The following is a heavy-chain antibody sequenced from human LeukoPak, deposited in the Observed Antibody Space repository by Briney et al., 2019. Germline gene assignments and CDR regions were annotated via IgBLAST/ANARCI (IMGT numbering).Heavy chain of an antibody. J-gene: IGHJ5*02. D-gene: IGHD3-3*01. Sequence: SETLSLTCAVYGGSFSGYYWSWIRQPPGKGLEWIGEINHSGSTNYNPSLKSRVTISVDTSKNQFSLKLSSVTAADTAVYYCARGLRFWSGYFPSWFDPWGQGTLVTVSS. CDR3: ARGLRFWSGYFPSWFDP. CDR1: GGSFSGYY. V-gene: IGHV4-34*01. CDR2: INHSGST.